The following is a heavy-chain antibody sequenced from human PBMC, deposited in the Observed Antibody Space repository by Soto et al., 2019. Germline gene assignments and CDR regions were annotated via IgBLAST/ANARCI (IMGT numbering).Heavy chain of an antibody. D-gene: IGHD3-10*01. Sequence: KPSETLSLTCAVYGGSFSGYYWSWIRQPPGKGLEWIGEINHSGSTNYNPSLKSRVTISVDTSKNQFYLKLSSVTAADTAVYYCARGLAVLLWFGDWSPGYGMDVWGQGTTVTVSS. CDR3: ARGLAVLLWFGDWSPGYGMDV. CDR2: INHSGST. CDR1: GGSFSGYY. V-gene: IGHV4-34*01. J-gene: IGHJ6*02.